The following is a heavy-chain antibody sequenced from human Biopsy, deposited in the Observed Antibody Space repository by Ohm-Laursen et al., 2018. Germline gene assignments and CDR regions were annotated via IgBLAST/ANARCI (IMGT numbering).Heavy chain of an antibody. J-gene: IGHJ4*02. CDR1: GGSISSGSNY. V-gene: IGHV4-39*01. D-gene: IGHD5-24*01. CDR3: ARHDGNGPFALDS. Sequence: GTLSLTCTVSGGSISSGSNYWAWIRQPPGKGLEWIGSVYHSGTAYYSPSLKSRVTISVDTSKNQLSLKATSVTAADTAAYYCARHDGNGPFALDSWGQGTLVTVSS. CDR2: VYHSGTA.